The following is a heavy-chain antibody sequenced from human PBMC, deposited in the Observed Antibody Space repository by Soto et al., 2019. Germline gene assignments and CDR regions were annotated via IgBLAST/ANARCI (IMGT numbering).Heavy chain of an antibody. CDR1: GGSISSGGYY. Sequence: QVQLQESGPGLVKPSQTLSLTCTVSGGSISSGGYYWSWIRQHPGKGLEWIGYIYYSGSTYYNPSLKSRVTISVDTSKNQFSLKLSSVTAADTAVYYCARSLRRGYSYGYYFDYWGQGTLVTVSS. V-gene: IGHV4-31*03. J-gene: IGHJ4*02. CDR3: ARSLRRGYSYGYYFDY. CDR2: IYYSGST. D-gene: IGHD5-18*01.